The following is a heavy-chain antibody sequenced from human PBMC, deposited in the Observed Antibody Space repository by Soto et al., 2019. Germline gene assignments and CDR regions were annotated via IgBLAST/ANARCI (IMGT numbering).Heavy chain of an antibody. CDR3: ASEINEFYFAY. V-gene: IGHV3-30-3*01. Sequence: GGSLRLSCAASGFTFSSYAIHWVRQAPGKGLEWVAAISKDGNNEYYADSVKGRFSVSRDNSKNTLSLQMNSLRGQDTAVYYCASEINEFYFAYWGHGTLVTVSS. J-gene: IGHJ4*01. CDR1: GFTFSSYA. D-gene: IGHD2-8*01. CDR2: ISKDGNNE.